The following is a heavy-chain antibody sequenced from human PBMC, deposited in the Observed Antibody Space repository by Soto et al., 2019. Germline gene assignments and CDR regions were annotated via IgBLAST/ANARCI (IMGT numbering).Heavy chain of an antibody. CDR1: GFTFSSYA. CDR2: ISYDGSNK. J-gene: IGHJ3*02. D-gene: IGHD1-26*01. V-gene: IGHV3-30-3*02. Sequence: QVQLVESGGGVVQPGRSPRLSCAASGFTFSSYAMHWVRQAPGKRLEWVAVISYDGSNKYYADSVKGRFTISRDNSKNTLYLQMNSLRAEDTAVYYCAKPSGRGDLYSGSYRVPNDAFDIWGQGTMVTVSS. CDR3: AKPSGRGDLYSGSYRVPNDAFDI.